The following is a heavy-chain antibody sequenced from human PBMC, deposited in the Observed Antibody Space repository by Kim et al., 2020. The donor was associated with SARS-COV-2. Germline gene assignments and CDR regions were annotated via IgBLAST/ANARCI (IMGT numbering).Heavy chain of an antibody. D-gene: IGHD1-1*01. J-gene: IGHJ6*02. V-gene: IGHV3-23*01. CDR2: ISGSGGST. CDR1: GFTFSSYA. CDR3: AKYLMEGDYCYYYGMDV. Sequence: GGSLRLSCAASGFTFSSYAMSWVRQAPGKGLEWVSAISGSGGSTYYADSVKGRFTISRDNSKNTLYLQMNSLRAEDTAVYYCAKYLMEGDYCYYYGMDVWGQGTTVTVSS.